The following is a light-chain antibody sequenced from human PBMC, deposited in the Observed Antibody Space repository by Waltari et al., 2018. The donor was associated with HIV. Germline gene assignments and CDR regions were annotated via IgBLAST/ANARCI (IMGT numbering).Light chain of an antibody. V-gene: IGKV1-12*01. CDR3: QQANSFPRT. CDR2: AAS. Sequence: DVQMTQSPSSVSASVGDRVIITGRASQGVSGWLSWYQQKMGKAPRLLIYAASSLQSGVPSRFSGSGFGTEFTLTINNLQPEDFATYYCQQANSFPRTFGQGTKVEMK. J-gene: IGKJ1*01. CDR1: QGVSGW.